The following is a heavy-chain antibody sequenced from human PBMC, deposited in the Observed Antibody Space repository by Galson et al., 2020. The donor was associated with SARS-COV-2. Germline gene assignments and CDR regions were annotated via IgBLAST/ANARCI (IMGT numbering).Heavy chain of an antibody. V-gene: IGHV3-33*01. CDR3: AGELAYYYGMDV. CDR2: IWYDGSNK. J-gene: IGHJ6*02. Sequence: GESLKISCAASGFTFSSYGMHWVRQAPGKGLEWVAVIWYDGSNKYYADSVKGRFTISRDNSKNTLYLQMNSLRAEDTAVYYCAGELAYYYGMDVWGQGTTVTVSS. CDR1: GFTFSSYG. D-gene: IGHD3-10*01.